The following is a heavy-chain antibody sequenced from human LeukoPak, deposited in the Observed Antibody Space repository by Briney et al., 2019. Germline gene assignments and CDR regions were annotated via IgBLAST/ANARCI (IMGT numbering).Heavy chain of an antibody. CDR2: IYYSGST. V-gene: IGHV4-59*01. CDR3: ARHSSGWYYFDY. CDR1: GGSISSYY. J-gene: IGHJ4*02. D-gene: IGHD6-19*01. Sequence: SETLSLTRTVSGGSISSYYWSWIRQPPGKGLEWIGYIYYSGSTNYNPSLKSRVTISVDTSKNQFSLKLSSVTAADTAVYYCARHSSGWYYFDYWGQGTLVTVSS.